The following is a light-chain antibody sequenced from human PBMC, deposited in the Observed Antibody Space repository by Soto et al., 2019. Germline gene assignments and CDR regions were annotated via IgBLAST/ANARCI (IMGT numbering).Light chain of an antibody. CDR3: QQYGSSPLIT. CDR1: QRLSASD. J-gene: IGKJ5*01. Sequence: EIVLTQSPGTLSLSPGERATLSCRASQRLSASDIAWYQQKPGQAPKFLIYGVSSRATGIPDRFSGSGSGTDFTLTISRLELEDFAVYQCQQYGSSPLITFGQGTRLEIK. CDR2: GVS. V-gene: IGKV3-20*01.